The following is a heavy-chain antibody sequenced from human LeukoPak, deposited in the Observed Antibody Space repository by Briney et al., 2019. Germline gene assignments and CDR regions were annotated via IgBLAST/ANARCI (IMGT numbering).Heavy chain of an antibody. CDR1: GFTFSSYA. J-gene: IGHJ4*02. V-gene: IGHV3-23*01. D-gene: IGHD2-15*01. CDR2: ISGSGGST. CDR3: AKAPRGAVAAGYYFDY. Sequence: GGSLRLSCAASGFTFSSYAMSWVRQAPGKGLEWVSAISGSGGSTYYADSVKGRFTISRDNSKNTLYPQMNSLRAEDTAVYYCAKAPRGAVAAGYYFDYWGQGTLVTVSS.